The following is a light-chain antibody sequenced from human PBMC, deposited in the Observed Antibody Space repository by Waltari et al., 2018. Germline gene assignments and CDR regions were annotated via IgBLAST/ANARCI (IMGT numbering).Light chain of an antibody. J-gene: IGKJ4*01. V-gene: IGKV3-20*01. CDR1: QDVSHSN. CDR2: GAS. Sequence: EIVLTQSPGTLSLSPGERATLSCRATQDVSHSNLAWYQHTGGQAPRLLIYGASSRATGIQDRFSGSASGTDFTLSSSILEPEDYGVYYCQQYAGVPITFGGGTKVEI. CDR3: QQYAGVPIT.